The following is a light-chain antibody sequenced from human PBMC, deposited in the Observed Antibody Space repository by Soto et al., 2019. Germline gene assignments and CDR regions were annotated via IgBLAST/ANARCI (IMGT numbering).Light chain of an antibody. Sequence: QSVLTQPASVSGSPGQSITISCTGTSSDVGSYNLVSWYQQHPGKAPKLVIYEVSKRPSGVSNRFSGSKSGNTASLTISGLQAEDEADYSCCSYATRSYVFGTGTKVTVL. CDR1: SSDVGSYNL. J-gene: IGLJ1*01. CDR2: EVS. V-gene: IGLV2-23*02. CDR3: CSYATRSYV.